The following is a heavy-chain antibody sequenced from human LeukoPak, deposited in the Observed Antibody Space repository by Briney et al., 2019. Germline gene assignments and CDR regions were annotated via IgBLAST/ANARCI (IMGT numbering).Heavy chain of an antibody. CDR2: IMPLFNTA. Sequence: ASVKVSCKASGATFSSYSITWARQAPGQGLEWMGGIMPLFNTAHYAQQFQGRVTITTDESTSTAYLDLRSLRFEDTAMYYCARVDPSYYYPDVWGKGTAVNGSS. D-gene: IGHD3-9*01. CDR3: ARVDPSYYYPDV. CDR1: GATFSSYS. J-gene: IGHJ6*03. V-gene: IGHV1-69*05.